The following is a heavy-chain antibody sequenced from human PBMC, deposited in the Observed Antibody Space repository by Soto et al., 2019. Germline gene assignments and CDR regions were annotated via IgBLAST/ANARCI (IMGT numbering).Heavy chain of an antibody. V-gene: IGHV3-11*05. J-gene: IGHJ4*02. D-gene: IGHD1-26*01. CDR1: TLTFSDYY. Sequence: QVQLVESGGGLVKPGGSLRLSCAASTLTFSDYYMTWIRQAPGRGLEWVSYISSSSTYTNYAVSVKGRFTISRDNAKNSLYLQMNSMRVHDTAVYYCASSAKWEPPAYWGQGTLVTVSS. CDR3: ASSAKWEPPAY. CDR2: ISSSSTYT.